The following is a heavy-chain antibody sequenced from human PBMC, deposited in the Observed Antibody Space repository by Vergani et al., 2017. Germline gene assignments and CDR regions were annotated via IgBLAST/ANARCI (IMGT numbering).Heavy chain of an antibody. Sequence: QVQLVESGGGVVQPGKSLRLSCEASGFSLSTFGMHWVRQAPGKGLEWVALLWYDGTKTYYADSVKGRFTVSKDISKNTLYLQMNSLVVDDTGVYFCARVLRLRFYHYMDVWGKGTTVIVSS. CDR1: GFSLSTFG. CDR2: LWYDGTKT. CDR3: ARVLRLRFYHYMDV. J-gene: IGHJ6*03. V-gene: IGHV3-33*01. D-gene: IGHD6-25*01.